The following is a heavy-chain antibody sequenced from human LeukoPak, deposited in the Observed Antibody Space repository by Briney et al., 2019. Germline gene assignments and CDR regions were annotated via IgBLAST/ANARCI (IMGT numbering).Heavy chain of an antibody. CDR2: IYYTGST. CDR3: ATLTGYSSESWSDP. V-gene: IGHV4-59*01. CDR1: GGSISSYY. D-gene: IGHD3-9*01. J-gene: IGHJ5*02. Sequence: PSETLSLTCTVSGGSISSYYWSWIRQPPGKGLEWIGYIYYTGSTNYNPSLKSRVTISVDTSKNQFSLKLSSVTAADTAVYYCATLTGYSSESWSDPWGQGILVTVSS.